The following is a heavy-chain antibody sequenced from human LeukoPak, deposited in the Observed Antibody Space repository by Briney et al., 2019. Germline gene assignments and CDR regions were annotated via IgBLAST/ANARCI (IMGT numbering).Heavy chain of an antibody. CDR2: INPYSGVT. V-gene: IGHV1-2*02. CDR3: ARADRLDGAPYLIGP. J-gene: IGHJ5*02. Sequence: GASVTVSCKTSGYSFSDYYMHWVRQAPGQGLEWMGWINPYSGVTSSAQKFQGRVTMTRDTSITTVHMELYRLTSDDTAIYYCARADRLDGAPYLIGPWGQGTLVTASS. D-gene: IGHD3-9*01. CDR1: GYSFSDYY.